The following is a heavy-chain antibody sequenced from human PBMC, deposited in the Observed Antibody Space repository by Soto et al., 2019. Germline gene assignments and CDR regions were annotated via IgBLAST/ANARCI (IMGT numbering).Heavy chain of an antibody. V-gene: IGHV3-66*01. Sequence: GGSLSLSCAASGFDASVNYMTWVRQAPGKGLEWVSAINSAGSTFYADSVKGRFTISRDNSKNTLYLQMNSLRVEDTAMYYCVRENYYYGMDVWGQGTAVTVSS. J-gene: IGHJ6*02. CDR1: GFDASVNY. CDR2: INSAGST. CDR3: VRENYYYGMDV.